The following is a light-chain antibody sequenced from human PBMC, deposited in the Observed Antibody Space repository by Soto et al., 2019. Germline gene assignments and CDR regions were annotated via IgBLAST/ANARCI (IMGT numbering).Light chain of an antibody. Sequence: QSVLTQPASVSGSPGQSITISCTGTSSDVGSYNLVSWYQQHPGKAPKLMIYEGSKRPSGVSNRFSGSKSGNTASLTLSGLQAEDEADYYCASWDDSLTGWVFGGGTKVTVL. CDR2: EGS. CDR1: SSDVGSYNL. J-gene: IGLJ3*02. CDR3: ASWDDSLTGWV. V-gene: IGLV2-23*01.